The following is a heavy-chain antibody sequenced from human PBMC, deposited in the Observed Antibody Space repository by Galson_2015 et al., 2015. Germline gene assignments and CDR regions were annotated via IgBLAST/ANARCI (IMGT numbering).Heavy chain of an antibody. Sequence: SLRLSCAASGFTFSSYGMHWVRQAPGKGLEWVAVISYDGSNKYYADSVKGRFTISRDNSKNTPYLQMNSLRAEDTAVYYCARDVTHIDSGSQGVYWGQGTLVTVSS. CDR3: ARDVTHIDSGSQGVY. CDR1: GFTFSSYG. D-gene: IGHD1-26*01. CDR2: ISYDGSNK. J-gene: IGHJ4*02. V-gene: IGHV3-30*03.